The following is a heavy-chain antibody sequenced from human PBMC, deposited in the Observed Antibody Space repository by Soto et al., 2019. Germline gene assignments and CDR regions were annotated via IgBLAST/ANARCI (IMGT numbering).Heavy chain of an antibody. CDR1: GFTFSSYA. CDR2: ISYDGSNK. Sequence: GGSLRLSCAASGFTFSSYAMHWVRQAPGKGLEWVAVISYDGSNKYYADSVKGRFTISRDNSKNTLYLQMTSLRAEDTAVYYCLGSSSSVFYYYYGMDVWGQGTTVTVSS. V-gene: IGHV3-30-3*01. J-gene: IGHJ6*02. D-gene: IGHD6-6*01. CDR3: LGSSSSVFYYYYGMDV.